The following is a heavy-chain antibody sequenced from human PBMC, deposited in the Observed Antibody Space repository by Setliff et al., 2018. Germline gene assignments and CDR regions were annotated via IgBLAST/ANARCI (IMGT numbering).Heavy chain of an antibody. D-gene: IGHD1-26*01. CDR3: AKRKGIATLDY. CDR2: IWSDGTNK. J-gene: IGHJ4*02. CDR1: GFTLNTYG. V-gene: IGHV3-30*02. Sequence: PGGSLRLSCAASGFTLNTYGMHWVRQDPGKGLEWVAFIWSDGTNKYYADSVKGRFTISKDNSKNTLYLQMNSLRTEDTAVYYCAKRKGIATLDYWGQGTLVTVSS.